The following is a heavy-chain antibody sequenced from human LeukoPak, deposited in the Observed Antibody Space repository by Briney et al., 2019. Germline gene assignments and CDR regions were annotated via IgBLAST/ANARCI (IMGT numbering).Heavy chain of an antibody. Sequence: HPSETLSLTCTVSGGSISSGGYYWSWIRQPPGKGLEWIGYIYHSGSTYYNPSLKSRVTISVDRSKNQFSLKLSSVTAADTAVYYCARDQEPVPAASGSTRDWFDPWGQGTLVTVSS. CDR2: IYHSGST. CDR3: ARDQEPVPAASGSTRDWFDP. D-gene: IGHD2-2*01. J-gene: IGHJ5*02. CDR1: GGSISSGGYY. V-gene: IGHV4-30-2*01.